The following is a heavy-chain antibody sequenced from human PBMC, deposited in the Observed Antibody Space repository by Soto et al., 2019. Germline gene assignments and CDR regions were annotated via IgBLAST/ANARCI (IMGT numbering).Heavy chain of an antibody. CDR1: GFTFSSYS. CDR2: ISSSSSYI. D-gene: IGHD7-27*01. V-gene: IGHV3-21*01. Sequence: EVQLVESGGGLVKPGGSLRLSCAASGFTFSSYSMNWVRQAPGKGLEWVSSISSSSSYIYYADSVKGRFTISRDNAKNSLYLQMNSRSAEDTAVYYCARPWGHYYYYYYMDVWGKGTTVTVSS. J-gene: IGHJ6*03. CDR3: ARPWGHYYYYYYMDV.